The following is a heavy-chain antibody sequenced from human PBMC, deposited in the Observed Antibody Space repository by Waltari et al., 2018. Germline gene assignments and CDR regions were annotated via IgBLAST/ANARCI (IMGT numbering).Heavy chain of an antibody. D-gene: IGHD1-1*01. V-gene: IGHV1-8*01. CDR1: GYTFTSYD. CDR2: MTTNTGNT. Sequence: QVQLVQSGAEVKKPGASVKVSCKASGYTFTSYDINWVRQATGHGLEWMGWMTTNTGNTAYARKCRGRVTMTRNTSISTAYMELSSLRSEDTAVYYCARAPNWNGLNNWGQGTLVTVSS. J-gene: IGHJ4*02. CDR3: ARAPNWNGLNN.